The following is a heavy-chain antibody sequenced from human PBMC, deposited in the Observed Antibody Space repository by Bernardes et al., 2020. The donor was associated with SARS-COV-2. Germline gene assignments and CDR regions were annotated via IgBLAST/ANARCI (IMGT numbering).Heavy chain of an antibody. Sequence: SETLSLTCTVSGGSISSNHWWTWVRQPPGKGLEWIGEIYHTGSTNYNPSLKSRVIISVDESKNQFSLRLSSVTAADTAVYYCARGGYYIFDYWGQGILVTVSS. J-gene: IGHJ4*02. V-gene: IGHV4-4*02. CDR3: ARGGYYIFDY. CDR2: IYHTGST. CDR1: GGSISSNHW. D-gene: IGHD3-22*01.